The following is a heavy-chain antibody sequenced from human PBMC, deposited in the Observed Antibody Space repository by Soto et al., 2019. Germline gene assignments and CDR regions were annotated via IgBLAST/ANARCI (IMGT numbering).Heavy chain of an antibody. CDR1: GFTFSSYS. CDR3: ARGLRYFDWLLFY. Sequence: EVQLVESGGGLVQPGGSLRLSCAASGFTFSSYSMNWVRQAPGKGLEWVSYISSSSSTIYYADSVKGRFTISRDNAKNSLYRQMNSLRAEDTAVYYCARGLRYFDWLLFYWGQGTLVTVSS. V-gene: IGHV3-48*01. D-gene: IGHD3-9*01. J-gene: IGHJ4*02. CDR2: ISSSSSTI.